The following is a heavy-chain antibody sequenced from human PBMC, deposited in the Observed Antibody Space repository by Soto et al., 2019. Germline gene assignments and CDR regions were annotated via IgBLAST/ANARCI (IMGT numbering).Heavy chain of an antibody. CDR3: ARETREDIVAVNWFDP. V-gene: IGHV3-30-3*01. CDR2: ISYDGSNK. Sequence: GGSLRLSCAASGFTFSSYAMHWVRQAPGKGLEWVAVISYDGSNKYYADSVKGRFTISRDNSKNTLYLQMNSLRAEDTAVYYCARETREDIVAVNWFDPWGQGTLVTVSS. J-gene: IGHJ5*02. CDR1: GFTFSSYA. D-gene: IGHD5-12*01.